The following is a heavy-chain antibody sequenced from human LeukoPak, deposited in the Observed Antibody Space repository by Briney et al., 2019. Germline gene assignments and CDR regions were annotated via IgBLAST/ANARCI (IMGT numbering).Heavy chain of an antibody. CDR3: PRDRGVATVTTYHYTGMDV. J-gene: IGHJ6*02. V-gene: IGHV3-30-3*01. CDR2: ISYDGSNK. D-gene: IGHD4-17*01. Sequence: GGSLRLSCAASGFRFSSYGMHWVRQAPGKGLEWVAVISYDGSNKYYAESVKGRFTISRDNSKNTLYLHMKSLRAEDTAVYSFPRDRGVATVTTYHYTGMDVWGPETPVTVSS. CDR1: GFRFSSYG.